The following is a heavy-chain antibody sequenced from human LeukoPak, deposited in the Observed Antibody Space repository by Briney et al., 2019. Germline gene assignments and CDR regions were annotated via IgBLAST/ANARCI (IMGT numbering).Heavy chain of an antibody. Sequence: SETLSLTFAISGDSVSSYSAAWNWIRQSPSRGLEWLGRTYYRSKWYNDYAVSVKSRITIIPDTSKNQFSLQLNSVTPEDTAVYYCARDGPSSGYFLPFDYWGQGTQVTVSS. J-gene: IGHJ4*02. D-gene: IGHD3-22*01. CDR2: TYYRSKWYN. CDR3: ARDGPSSGYFLPFDY. V-gene: IGHV6-1*01. CDR1: GDSVSSYSAA.